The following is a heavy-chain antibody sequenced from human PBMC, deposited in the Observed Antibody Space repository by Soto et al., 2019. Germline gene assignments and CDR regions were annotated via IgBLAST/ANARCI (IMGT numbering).Heavy chain of an antibody. V-gene: IGHV1-46*03. CDR1: GYIFTSYY. CDR3: SRVDPGETSPFDH. D-gene: IGHD3-10*01. CDR2: INPFDGSR. Sequence: QVQLVQSGAEAKKPGASVKVSCKASGYIFTSYYIHWVRQAPGQGLEWMGWINPFDGSRMFAQSFQGRVTMTRDTSTSTVYMEVSSLRSEDTAVYYCSRVDPGETSPFDHWGQGTLVTVSS. J-gene: IGHJ4*02.